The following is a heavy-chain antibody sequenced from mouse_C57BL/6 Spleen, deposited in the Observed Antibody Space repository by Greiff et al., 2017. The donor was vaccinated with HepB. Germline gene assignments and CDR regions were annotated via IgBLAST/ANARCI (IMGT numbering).Heavy chain of an antibody. CDR3: ASITSDMDY. J-gene: IGHJ4*01. V-gene: IGHV1-81*01. CDR1: GYTFTSYC. CDR2: IYPRSGNT. Sequence: VQLQEPGAELVRPGASVKLSCKASGYTFTSYCISWVKQRTGQGLEWIGEIYPRSGNTNYNEKFKGKATLTADTSSSTAYMELRSLTSEDAAVYFCASITSDMDYWGQGTTVTVSS. D-gene: IGHD1-1*01.